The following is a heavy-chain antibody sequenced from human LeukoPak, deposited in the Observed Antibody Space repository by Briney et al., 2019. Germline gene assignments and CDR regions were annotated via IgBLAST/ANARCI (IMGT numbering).Heavy chain of an antibody. J-gene: IGHJ5*02. Sequence: PGGSLRLSCAASGFTFSSYGMSWVRQAPGKGLEWVSALSGSGGRTYYADSVKGRFTISRDNSKNTLYLQMNSLRAEDTAVYYCARDIVGATQGWFDPWGQGTLVTVSS. CDR2: LSGSGGRT. D-gene: IGHD1-26*01. V-gene: IGHV3-23*01. CDR3: ARDIVGATQGWFDP. CDR1: GFTFSSYG.